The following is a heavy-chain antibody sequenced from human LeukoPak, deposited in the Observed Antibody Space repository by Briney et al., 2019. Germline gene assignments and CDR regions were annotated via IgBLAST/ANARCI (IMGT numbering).Heavy chain of an antibody. J-gene: IGHJ4*02. V-gene: IGHV4-31*03. CDR1: GGSISSGGYY. Sequence: SQTLSLTCTVFGGSISSGGYYWSWIRQHPGKGLEWIGYIYYSGSTYYNPSLKSRVTISVDTSKNQFSLKLSSVTAADTAVYYCARGEGCSSTSCYRAFDYWGQGTLVTVSS. D-gene: IGHD2-2*01. CDR3: ARGEGCSSTSCYRAFDY. CDR2: IYYSGST.